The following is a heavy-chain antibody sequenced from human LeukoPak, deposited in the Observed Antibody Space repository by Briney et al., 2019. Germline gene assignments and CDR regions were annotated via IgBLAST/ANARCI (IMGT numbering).Heavy chain of an antibody. V-gene: IGHV3-23*01. CDR1: GFTVSSTY. J-gene: IGHJ3*02. CDR2: ISGSGGST. Sequence: GGSLRLSCAASGFTVSSTYMSWVRQAPGKGLEWVSAISGSGGSTYYADSVKGRFTISRDNSKNTLFLQVNSLRAEDTAVYYCGKDPNGDYVGAFDMWGQGTMVTVSP. D-gene: IGHD4-17*01. CDR3: GKDPNGDYVGAFDM.